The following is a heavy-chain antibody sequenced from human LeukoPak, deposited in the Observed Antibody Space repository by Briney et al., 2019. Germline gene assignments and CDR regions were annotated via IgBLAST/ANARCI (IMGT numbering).Heavy chain of an antibody. J-gene: IGHJ2*01. CDR3: AKSQRRIENWYFDL. CDR1: GFTFSSYA. D-gene: IGHD2-15*01. CDR2: ISGSGGST. V-gene: IGHV3-23*01. Sequence: PGGSLRLSCAASGFTFSSYAMSWVRQAPGQGLEWVSAISGSGGSTYYADSVKGRFTISRDNSKNTLYLQMNSLRAEDTAVYYCAKSQRRIENWYFDLWGRGTLVTVSS.